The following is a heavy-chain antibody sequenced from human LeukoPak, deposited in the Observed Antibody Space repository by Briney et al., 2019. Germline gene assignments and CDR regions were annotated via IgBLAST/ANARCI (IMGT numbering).Heavy chain of an antibody. J-gene: IGHJ4*02. CDR2: ISASGGST. V-gene: IGHV3-23*01. CDR3: AKDRPLNWGYYFDY. Sequence: SGGSLRLSCAASGFTFSSYAMSRVRQAPGKGLEWVSAISASGGSTYYVDSVKGRFTISRDTSKNTLFLQVSSLRAEDTAIYYCAKDRPLNWGYYFDYWGQGTLVTVSS. CDR1: GFTFSSYA. D-gene: IGHD7-27*01.